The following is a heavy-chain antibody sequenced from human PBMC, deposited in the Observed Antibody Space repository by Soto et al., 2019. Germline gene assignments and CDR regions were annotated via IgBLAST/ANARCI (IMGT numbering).Heavy chain of an antibody. J-gene: IGHJ5*02. CDR2: INPNSGGT. CDR3: ARNRYCSGGSCRNWFDH. D-gene: IGHD2-15*01. Sequence: ASVKVSCKASGYTFTGYYMHWVRQAPGQGLEWMGWINPNSGGTNYAQKFQGRVTMTRDTSISTAYMELSRLRSDDTAVYYCARNRYCSGGSCRNWFDHWGQGTLVTVSS. CDR1: GYTFTGYY. V-gene: IGHV1-2*02.